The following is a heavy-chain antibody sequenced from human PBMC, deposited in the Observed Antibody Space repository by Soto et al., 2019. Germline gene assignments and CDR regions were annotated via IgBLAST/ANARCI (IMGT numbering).Heavy chain of an antibody. CDR1: GGTFSSYA. V-gene: IGHV1-69*13. J-gene: IGHJ4*02. CDR3: ARDSPYGDYVDYFDY. Sequence: SVKVSCKASGGTFSSYAISWVRQAPGQGLEWMGGIIPIFGTANYAQKFQGRVTITADESTSTAYMELSSLRSEDTTVYYCARDSPYGDYVDYFDYWGQGTLVPVSS. CDR2: IIPIFGTA. D-gene: IGHD4-17*01.